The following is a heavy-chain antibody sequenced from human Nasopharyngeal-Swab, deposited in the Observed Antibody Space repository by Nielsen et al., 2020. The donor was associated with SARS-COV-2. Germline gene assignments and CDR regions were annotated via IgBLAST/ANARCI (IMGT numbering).Heavy chain of an antibody. CDR3: ATGYYYYYYMDV. V-gene: IGHV5-10-1*01. CDR2: IDPSDSYT. Sequence: GESLKISCKGSGYSFTSYWISWVRQMPGKGLEWMGKIDPSDSYTNYSPSFRGHVTISADKSISTAYLQWSSLKASDTAMYYCATGYYYYYYMDVWGKGTTVTVSS. CDR1: GYSFTSYW. J-gene: IGHJ6*03.